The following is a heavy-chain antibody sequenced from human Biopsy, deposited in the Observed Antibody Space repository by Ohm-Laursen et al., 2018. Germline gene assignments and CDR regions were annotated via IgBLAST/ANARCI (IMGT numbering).Heavy chain of an antibody. V-gene: IGHV4-4*07. Sequence: PSQTLSLTCTVSGDSINHYYWSWIRQPAGKGLEWIGRIYTSGSPNYNLSLESRVTMSVDTSKNQFSLNLRSVTAADTAVYYCARGTGRYYVYGAFDIWGQGTVVTVSS. CDR3: ARGTGRYYVYGAFDI. CDR2: IYTSGSP. J-gene: IGHJ3*02. CDR1: GDSINHYY. D-gene: IGHD1-26*01.